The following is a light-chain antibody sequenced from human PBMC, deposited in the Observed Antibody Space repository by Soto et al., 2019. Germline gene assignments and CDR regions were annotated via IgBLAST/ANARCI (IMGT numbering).Light chain of an antibody. CDR1: SSDVGGYNY. CDR3: CSYAGSYTFVV. CDR2: DVS. Sequence: QSALTQPRSVSGSPGQSVTISCTGTSSDVGGYNYVSWYQQHPGKAPKLMIYDVSKRPSGVPDRFSGSKSGNTASLTTSGLQAEDEADYYCCSYAGSYTFVVFGGGPKLTVL. V-gene: IGLV2-11*01. J-gene: IGLJ2*01.